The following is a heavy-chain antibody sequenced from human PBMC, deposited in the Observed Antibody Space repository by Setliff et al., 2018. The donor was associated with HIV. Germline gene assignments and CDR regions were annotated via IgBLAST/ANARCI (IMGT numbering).Heavy chain of an antibody. CDR3: ASGKGVGGVVITDGLDV. Sequence: ASVKVSCKPSGHTFPNSDIHWVRRATGEVLEWMGWMNPNSGVTGYALKFHDRVTMTRDTSISTAYLELRTLTSEDTAVYYCASGKGVGGVVITDGLDVWVKGTTVTVSS. D-gene: IGHD3-10*01. J-gene: IGHJ6*04. V-gene: IGHV1-8*02. CDR2: MNPNSGVT. CDR1: GHTFPNSD.